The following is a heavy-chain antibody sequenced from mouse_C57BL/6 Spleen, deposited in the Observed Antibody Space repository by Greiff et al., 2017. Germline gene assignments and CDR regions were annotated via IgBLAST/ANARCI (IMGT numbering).Heavy chain of an antibody. V-gene: IGHV3-6*01. CDR2: ISYDGSN. CDR3: ARGDYVYYFDY. CDR1: GYSITSGYY. J-gene: IGHJ2*01. Sequence: DVKLQESGPGLVKPSQSLSLTCSVTGYSITSGYYWNWIRQFPGNKLEWMGYISYDGSNNYNPSLKNRISITRDTSKNQFFLKLNSVTTEDSATYYCARGDYVYYFDYWGQGTTLTVSS. D-gene: IGHD2-4*01.